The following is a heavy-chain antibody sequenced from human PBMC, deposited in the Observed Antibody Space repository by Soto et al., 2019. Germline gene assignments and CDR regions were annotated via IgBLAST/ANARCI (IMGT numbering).Heavy chain of an antibody. CDR3: AAEAYDILTGYVPMDV. D-gene: IGHD3-9*01. V-gene: IGHV1-58*01. J-gene: IGHJ6*02. CDR2: IVVGSGNT. Sequence: GASVKVSCKASGFTFTSSAVQWVRQARGQRLEWIGWIVVGSGNTNYAQKFQERVTITRDMSTSTAYMELSSLRSEDTAVYYCAAEAYDILTGYVPMDVWGQGTTVTVSS. CDR1: GFTFTSSA.